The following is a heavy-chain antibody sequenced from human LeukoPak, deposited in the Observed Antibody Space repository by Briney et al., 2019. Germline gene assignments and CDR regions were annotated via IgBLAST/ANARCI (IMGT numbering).Heavy chain of an antibody. Sequence: GASVKVSCKASGYTFTSYYMHWVRQAPGQGLEWMGIINPSGGSTGYAQKFQGRVTMTRDTSTSTVYMELSSLRSEDTAVYYCAREVPGGAVVDYWGQGTLVTVSS. J-gene: IGHJ4*02. CDR1: GYTFTSYY. CDR2: INPSGGST. D-gene: IGHD4-23*01. CDR3: AREVPGGAVVDY. V-gene: IGHV1-46*01.